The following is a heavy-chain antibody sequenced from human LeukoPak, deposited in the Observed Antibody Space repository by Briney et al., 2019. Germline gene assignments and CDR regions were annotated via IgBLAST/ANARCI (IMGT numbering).Heavy chain of an antibody. CDR3: ARVELYYGSGGTDY. D-gene: IGHD3-10*01. J-gene: IGHJ4*02. V-gene: IGHV4-34*01. CDR1: GGSFSVYY. Sequence: SETLSLTCAVYGGSFSVYYWSWIRQPPGKGLEWIGEINHSGSTNYNPSLKSRVTISVDTSKNQFSLKLSSVTAADTAVYYCARVELYYGSGGTDYWGQGTLVTVSS. CDR2: INHSGST.